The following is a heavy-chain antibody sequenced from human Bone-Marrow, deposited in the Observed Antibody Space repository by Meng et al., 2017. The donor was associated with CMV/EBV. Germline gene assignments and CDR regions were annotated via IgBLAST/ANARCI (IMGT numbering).Heavy chain of an antibody. Sequence: GGSLRLSCAASGFTFSSYSMNWVRQAPGKGLEWVSSISSSSSYIYYADSVKGRFTISRDNAKNSLYLQMNSLRAEDTAVYYCAKPWSGYLGYFDYWGQGNRVTVAS. J-gene: IGHJ4*02. CDR2: ISSSSSYI. CDR3: AKPWSGYLGYFDY. V-gene: IGHV3-21*01. CDR1: GFTFSSYS. D-gene: IGHD3-3*01.